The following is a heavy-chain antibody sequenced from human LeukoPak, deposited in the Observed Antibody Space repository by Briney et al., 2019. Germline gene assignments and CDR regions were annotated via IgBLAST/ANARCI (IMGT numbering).Heavy chain of an antibody. D-gene: IGHD6-13*01. J-gene: IGHJ5*02. CDR1: GGSFSGYY. CDR2: INHSGST. Sequence: XSETLSLTCAVYGGSFSGYYWSWIRQPPGKGLEWIGEINHSGSTNYNPSLKSRVTISVDTSKNQFSLKLSSVTAADTAVYYCARVGAAAGTGGWFDPWGQGTLVTVSS. CDR3: ARVGAAAGTGGWFDP. V-gene: IGHV4-34*01.